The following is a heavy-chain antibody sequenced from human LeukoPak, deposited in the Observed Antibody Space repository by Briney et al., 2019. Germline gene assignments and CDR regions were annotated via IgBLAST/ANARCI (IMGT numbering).Heavy chain of an antibody. Sequence: ASVKVSCKASGYTFTSSAISWVRQAPGQGLEWMGWISTYNGNTNYAQKLQGRVTMTTDTPTSTVYMELKSLISDDTAVYYCGRRRLGSFGDYVDYWGQGTLVTVSS. CDR1: GYTFTSSA. CDR3: GRRRLGSFGDYVDY. J-gene: IGHJ4*02. D-gene: IGHD3-10*01. V-gene: IGHV1-18*04. CDR2: ISTYNGNT.